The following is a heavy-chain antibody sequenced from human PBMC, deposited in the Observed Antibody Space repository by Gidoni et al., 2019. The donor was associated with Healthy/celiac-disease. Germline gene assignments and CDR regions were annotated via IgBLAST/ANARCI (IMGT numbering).Heavy chain of an antibody. D-gene: IGHD2-2*01. Sequence: QVQLQQWGAGLLKPSETLSLTCAVYGGSFSGYYWSWIRQPPGKGLEWIGEINHSGSTNYNPSLKSRVTISVDTSKNQFSLKLSSVTAADTAVYYCAREERYCSSTSCYLARPFDYWGQGTLVTVSS. CDR3: AREERYCSSTSCYLARPFDY. CDR1: GGSFSGYY. J-gene: IGHJ4*02. CDR2: INHSGST. V-gene: IGHV4-34*01.